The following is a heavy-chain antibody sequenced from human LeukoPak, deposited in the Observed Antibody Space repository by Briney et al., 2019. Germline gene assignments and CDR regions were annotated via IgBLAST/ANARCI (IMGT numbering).Heavy chain of an antibody. J-gene: IGHJ5*02. V-gene: IGHV4-59*01. CDR1: GGSISSYY. D-gene: IGHD3-22*01. Sequence: SETLSLTCTVSGGSISSYYWSWIRQPPGKGLKWIGYIYYSGSTNYNPSLKSRVTISVDTTKNQFSLKLSSVTAADTAVYYCARDFNYDSSGYLYNWFDPWGQGTLVTVSS. CDR3: ARDFNYDSSGYLYNWFDP. CDR2: IYYSGST.